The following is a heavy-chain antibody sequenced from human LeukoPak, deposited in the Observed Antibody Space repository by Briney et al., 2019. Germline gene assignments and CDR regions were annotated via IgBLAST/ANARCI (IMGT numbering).Heavy chain of an antibody. Sequence: ASVKLSCKASGYTCTSYAMDWVRQAPGQRLEWIGWINGGNGNTKYSQKYQGRVTITSDTSPSTAYMALSSLGAEDTAVYFSARDGWPGQLLSVVYVDYWGQGTLVTVSS. CDR1: GYTCTSYA. CDR3: ARDGWPGQLLSVVYVDY. CDR2: INGGNGNT. V-gene: IGHV1-3*01. D-gene: IGHD2-2*01. J-gene: IGHJ4*02.